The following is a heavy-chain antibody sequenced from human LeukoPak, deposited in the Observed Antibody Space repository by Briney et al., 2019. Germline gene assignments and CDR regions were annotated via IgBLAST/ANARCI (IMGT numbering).Heavy chain of an antibody. CDR2: ISGSGGST. V-gene: IGHV3-23*01. CDR1: GFTFSSYA. D-gene: IGHD3-22*01. J-gene: IGHJ4*02. CDR3: AKVAEYYYDSSGPYYFDY. Sequence: GGSLRLSCAASGFTFSSYAMSWIRQAPGKGLEWVSAISGSGGSTYYADSVKGRFTISRDNSKNTLYLQMNSLRAEDAAVYYCAKVAEYYYDSSGPYYFDYWGQGTLVTVSS.